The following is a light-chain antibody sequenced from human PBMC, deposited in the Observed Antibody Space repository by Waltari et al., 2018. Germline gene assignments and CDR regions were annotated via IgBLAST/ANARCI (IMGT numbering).Light chain of an antibody. V-gene: IGKV3-11*01. Sequence: VLTQSPATLSLSPEDRAALSCRASQSIVDAIAWYQQRPGQTPRLLIYDASNRAPGIPARFSGSGSGTDFTLTISSLEPEDFAVYYCQQRRNWPLSFGQGTRLEIK. CDR2: DAS. J-gene: IGKJ5*01. CDR3: QQRRNWPLS. CDR1: QSIVDA.